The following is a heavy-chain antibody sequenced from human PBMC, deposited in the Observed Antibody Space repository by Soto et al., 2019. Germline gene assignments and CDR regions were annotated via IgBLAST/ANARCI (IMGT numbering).Heavy chain of an antibody. CDR1: GFTFSNYW. V-gene: IGHV3-7*01. J-gene: IGHJ4*02. Sequence: EVQLVESGGGLVQPGGSLRLSCAASGFTFSNYWMSWVRQAPGKGLEWVANIKADGSEKYYVDSVKGRFIVSRDNAKSSLSLQMNSLRAEDTAVYYCARRGTGFTPITGTTHWGQGTLVTVSS. D-gene: IGHD1-7*01. CDR2: IKADGSEK. CDR3: ARRGTGFTPITGTTH.